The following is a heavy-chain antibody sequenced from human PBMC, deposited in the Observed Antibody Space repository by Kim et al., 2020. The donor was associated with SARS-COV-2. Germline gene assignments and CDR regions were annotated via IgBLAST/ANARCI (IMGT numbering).Heavy chain of an antibody. CDR1: GGSISSSSYY. CDR2: IYYSGST. J-gene: IGHJ4*02. D-gene: IGHD3-10*01. V-gene: IGHV4-39*01. Sequence: SETLSLTCTVSGGSISSSSYYWGWIRQPPGKGLEWIGSIYYSGSTYYNPSLKSRVTISVDTSKNQFSLKLSSVTAADTAVYYCAMVTMVRGVTPGPPGDYWGQGTLVTVSS. CDR3: AMVTMVRGVTPGPPGDY.